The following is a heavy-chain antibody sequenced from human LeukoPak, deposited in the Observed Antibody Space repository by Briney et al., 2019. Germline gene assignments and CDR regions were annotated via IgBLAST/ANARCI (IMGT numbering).Heavy chain of an antibody. CDR3: ARVTGYYGSGHYYYYGMDV. CDR2: IYYSGST. CDR1: GGSISSYY. Sequence: SETLSLTCTVSGGSISSYYWSWIRQPPGKGPEWIGYIYYSGSTNYNPSLKSRVTISVDTSKNQFSLKLSSVTAADTAVYYCARVTGYYGSGHYYYYGMDVWGQGTTVTVSS. J-gene: IGHJ6*02. D-gene: IGHD3-10*01. V-gene: IGHV4-59*01.